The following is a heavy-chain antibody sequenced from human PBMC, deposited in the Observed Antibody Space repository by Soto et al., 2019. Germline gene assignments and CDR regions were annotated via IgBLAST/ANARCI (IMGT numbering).Heavy chain of an antibody. J-gene: IGHJ4*02. CDR3: AKEINERNYDYIPSFGY. V-gene: IGHV3-23*01. D-gene: IGHD3-16*01. CDR2: ISGSGGST. CDR1: GFTFSSYA. Sequence: GGSLRLSCAASGFTFSSYAMSWVRQAPGKGLEWVSAISGSGGSTYYADSVKGRFTISRDNSKNTLYLQMNSLRAEDTAVYYCAKEINERNYDYIPSFGYWGQGTLVTVSS.